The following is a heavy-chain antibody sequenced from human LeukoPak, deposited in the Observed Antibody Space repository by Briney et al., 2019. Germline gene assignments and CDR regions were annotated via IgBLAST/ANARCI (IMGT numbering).Heavy chain of an antibody. CDR1: GYTLTELS. Sequence: ASVKVSCKVSGYTLTELSMHWVRQAPGKGLEWMGGFDPEDGETIYAQKFQGRVTMTGDTSTDTAYMELSSLRSEDTAVYYCATGPYSGSYLFDYWGQGTLVTVSS. J-gene: IGHJ4*02. CDR2: FDPEDGET. D-gene: IGHD1-26*01. CDR3: ATGPYSGSYLFDY. V-gene: IGHV1-24*01.